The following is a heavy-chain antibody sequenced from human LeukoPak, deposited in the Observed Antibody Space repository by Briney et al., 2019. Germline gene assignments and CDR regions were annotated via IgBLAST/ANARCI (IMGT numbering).Heavy chain of an antibody. CDR1: GFTFSTYA. J-gene: IGHJ6*02. D-gene: IGHD2-8*02. V-gene: IGHV3-23*01. CDR2: ISGSGATT. CDR3: AKRALGYCTATSCTYAMDV. Sequence: PGGSLRLSCAASGFTFSTYAMNWVRQAPGTGLEWVSVISGSGATTYYADYVKGRFTISRDNSKSTVYLQMNSLRAGDTAVYYCAKRALGYCTATSCTYAMDVWGQGTTVTVSS.